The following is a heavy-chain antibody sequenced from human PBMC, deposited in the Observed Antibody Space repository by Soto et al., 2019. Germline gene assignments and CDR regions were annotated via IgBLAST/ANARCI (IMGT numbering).Heavy chain of an antibody. D-gene: IGHD3-10*01. Sequence: GESLKISCKGSGYSFTSYWISWARQMPGTVLVFSWRIATLDFYTKYSPSFQGDDTTSAHKYISTAYLQWSSLKASDTAMYFCVRRHFRVRKNLYGMDVWGKGTTVTVSS. V-gene: IGHV5-10-1*01. J-gene: IGHJ6*04. CDR1: GYSFTSYW. CDR2: IATLDFYT. CDR3: VRRHFRVRKNLYGMDV.